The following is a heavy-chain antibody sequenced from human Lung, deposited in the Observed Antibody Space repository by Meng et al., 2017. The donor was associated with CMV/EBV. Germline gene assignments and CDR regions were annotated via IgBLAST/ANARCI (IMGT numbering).Heavy chain of an antibody. CDR2: ISDSEST. CDR3: ARFDIDVEGYYGMDV. CDR1: GDSISTYY. J-gene: IGHJ6*02. V-gene: IGHV4-59*01. Sequence: SETLSLXCTVSGDSISTYYWNWLRQSPGKGLEWIGYISDSESTNYNPSLKSRVAFSLDTSKNQFSLKLSSVTAADTAVYYCARFDIDVEGYYGMDVWGQGXTVTVSS. D-gene: IGHD5-12*01.